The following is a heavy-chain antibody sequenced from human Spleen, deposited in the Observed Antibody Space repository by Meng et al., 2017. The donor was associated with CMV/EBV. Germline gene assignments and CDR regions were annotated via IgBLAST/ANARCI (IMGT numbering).Heavy chain of an antibody. CDR1: GFTFSSYS. J-gene: IGHJ4*02. CDR2: SSSSNSYM. V-gene: IGHV3-21*01. Sequence: LRLSCAASGFTFSSYSMNWVRQAPGKGLEWVSSSSSSNSYMYYADSVKGRFTISRDNAKNSLYLQMNSLRADDTAVYYCARAPPSDYWGQGTLVTVSS. CDR3: ARAPPSDY.